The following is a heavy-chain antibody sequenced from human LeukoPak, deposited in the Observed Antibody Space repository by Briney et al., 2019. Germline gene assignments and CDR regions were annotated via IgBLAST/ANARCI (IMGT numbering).Heavy chain of an antibody. CDR2: IYASGST. CDR1: GGSISSGSNY. D-gene: IGHD3-16*01. Sequence: SQTLSLTCTVSGGSISSGSNYWRRIRQPAGKGLEWIGRIYASGSTNYNPSLKSRVTISVDTSKNQFSLKLSSVTAADTELYYCAKDLGYDYVWGTPPTVIWGQGTLVTVSS. CDR3: AKDLGYDYVWGTPPTVI. V-gene: IGHV4-61*02. J-gene: IGHJ4*02.